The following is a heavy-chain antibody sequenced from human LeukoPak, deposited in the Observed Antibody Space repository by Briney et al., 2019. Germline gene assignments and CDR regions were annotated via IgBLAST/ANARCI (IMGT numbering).Heavy chain of an antibody. J-gene: IGHJ4*02. CDR1: GFTFSSYG. Sequence: PGGSLRLSCAASGFTFSSYGMHWVRQAQARGLNGVPVIWYDGSNKNYADSVKGRFTISRDNSKNTLFLQMNSLRAEDTAVYYCARELDSGYDPDFDYWGQGTLVTVSS. V-gene: IGHV3-33*01. D-gene: IGHD5-12*01. CDR2: IWYDGSNK. CDR3: ARELDSGYDPDFDY.